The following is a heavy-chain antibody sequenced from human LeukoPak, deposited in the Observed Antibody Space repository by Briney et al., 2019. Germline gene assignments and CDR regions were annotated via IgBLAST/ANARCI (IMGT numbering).Heavy chain of an antibody. V-gene: IGHV3-7*04. CDR2: IKQDGSEK. CDR1: GFTFSSYW. Sequence: GGSLRLSCAASGFTFSSYWMSWVRQAPGKGLEWVANIKQDGSEKYYVDSVKGRFTISRDNAKNSLYLQMNCLRAEDTAVYYCARGGLRYFDCFDYWGQGTLVTVSS. D-gene: IGHD3-9*01. J-gene: IGHJ4*02. CDR3: ARGGLRYFDCFDY.